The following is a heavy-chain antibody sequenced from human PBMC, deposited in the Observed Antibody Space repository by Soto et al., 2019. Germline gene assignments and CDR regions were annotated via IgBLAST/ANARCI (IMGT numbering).Heavy chain of an antibody. V-gene: IGHV1-69*06. Sequence: SVKVSCKASGGTFSSYAISWVRQAPGQGLGWMGGIIPIFGTANYAQKFQGRVTITADKSTSTAYMELSSLRSEDTAVYYCARDAVRIQLWHGYYYYGMDVWGQGTTVTVSS. J-gene: IGHJ6*02. CDR3: ARDAVRIQLWHGYYYYGMDV. CDR1: GGTFSSYA. D-gene: IGHD5-18*01. CDR2: IIPIFGTA.